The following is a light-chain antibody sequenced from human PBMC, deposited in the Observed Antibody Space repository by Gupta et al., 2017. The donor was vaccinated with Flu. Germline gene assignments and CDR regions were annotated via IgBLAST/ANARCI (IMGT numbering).Light chain of an antibody. CDR3: QSDAANNQVV. CDR1: SGAIGRGY. V-gene: IGLV6-57*01. CDR2: EEN. Sequence: FVLTPPRSVSASPSDSVTLSCTHHSGAIGRGYVQCYRQRPGSSPPTVILEENQRRSWVPDRCSGSVDTSSNSASLTISGRTTDDEAEYYCQSDAANNQVVFGGGTKLIV. J-gene: IGLJ2*01.